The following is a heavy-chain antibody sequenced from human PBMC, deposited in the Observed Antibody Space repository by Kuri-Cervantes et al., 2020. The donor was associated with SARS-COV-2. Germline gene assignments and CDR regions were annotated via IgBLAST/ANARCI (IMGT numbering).Heavy chain of an antibody. CDR1: GYTFTSYG. J-gene: IGHJ6*03. CDR3: ARGPTFPYYYYMDG. V-gene: IGHV1-18*01. CDR2: IIAYNGNT. Sequence: ASVKVSCKASGYTFTSYGISWVLQAPGEGVQWMVWIIAYNGNTNYEQKLQARVTITTNTSTSTAYMVQRSMRSDDTAVYYSARGPTFPYYYYMDGWGQGTPVTVSS.